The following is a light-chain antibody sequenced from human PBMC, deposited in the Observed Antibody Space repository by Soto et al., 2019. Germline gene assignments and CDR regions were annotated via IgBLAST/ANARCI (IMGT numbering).Light chain of an antibody. J-gene: IGLJ1*01. V-gene: IGLV2-14*01. CDR3: SSYTISSTPYV. CDR2: DVT. CDR1: SSDVGGYNY. Sequence: QSALTQPASVSGSPGQSITISCTGTSSDVGGYNYVSWYQQHPVKAPKLMIYDVTNRPSGVSDRCSGSKSGNTASLTISGLQAEDEADYYCSSYTISSTPYVFGNGTKLTVL.